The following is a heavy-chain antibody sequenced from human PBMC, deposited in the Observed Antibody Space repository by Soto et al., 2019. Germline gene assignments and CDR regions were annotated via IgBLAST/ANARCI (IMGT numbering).Heavy chain of an antibody. CDR1: GGSISSYY. CDR2: IYYSGST. CDR3: ARGVDMVRGHYGMDV. D-gene: IGHD3-10*01. J-gene: IGHJ6*02. V-gene: IGHV4-59*01. Sequence: TLSLTCTVSGGSISSYYWSWIRQPPGKGLEWIGYIYYSGSTNYNPSLKSRVTISVDTSKNQFSLKLSSVTAADTAVYYCARGVDMVRGHYGMDVWGQGTTVTVSS.